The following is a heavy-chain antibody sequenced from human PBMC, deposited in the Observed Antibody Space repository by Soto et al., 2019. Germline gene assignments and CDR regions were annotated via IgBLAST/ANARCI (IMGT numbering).Heavy chain of an antibody. J-gene: IGHJ4*02. V-gene: IGHV4-31*03. Sequence: PSETLSLTCTVSGGSISSGGYYWTWIRQHPGKDLEWIGYIFHTGITFYNTSLKSRITISVDTSKNQFSLKLNSVTAADTAVYYCARRTRYNWNFRPYYFDYWGQGTLVTVSS. D-gene: IGHD1-7*01. CDR2: IFHTGIT. CDR3: ARRTRYNWNFRPYYFDY. CDR1: GGSISSGGYY.